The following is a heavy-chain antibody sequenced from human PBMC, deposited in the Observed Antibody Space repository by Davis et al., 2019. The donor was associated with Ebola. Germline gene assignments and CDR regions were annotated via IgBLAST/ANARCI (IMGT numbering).Heavy chain of an antibody. CDR1: EFTLSGYW. J-gene: IGHJ6*04. CDR3: AKSGLSFGVVKYHYGMDV. CDR2: ISGSGGST. D-gene: IGHD3-3*01. Sequence: GGSLRLSCAASEFTLSGYWMHWVRQAPGKGLEWVSAISGSGGSTYYADSVKGRFTISRDNSKKTLYLQMNSLRAEDTAVYYCAKSGLSFGVVKYHYGMDVWGKGTTVTVSS. V-gene: IGHV3-23*01.